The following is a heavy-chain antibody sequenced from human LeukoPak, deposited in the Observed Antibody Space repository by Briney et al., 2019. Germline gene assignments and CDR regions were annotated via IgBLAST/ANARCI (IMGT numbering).Heavy chain of an antibody. V-gene: IGHV1-18*01. J-gene: IGHJ3*02. CDR1: GYTFTSYG. CDR3: ARDRMVRGVIPLFGAFDI. D-gene: IGHD3-10*01. CDR2: FSAYNGNT. Sequence: ASVKVSCKASGYTFTSYGISLVRQDPGQGLELMGVFSAYNGNTNYAQKLQGKVTMTTDTATSTAYLELRRLRSDAAAVYYRARDRMVRGVIPLFGAFDIWGQGTMVTVSS.